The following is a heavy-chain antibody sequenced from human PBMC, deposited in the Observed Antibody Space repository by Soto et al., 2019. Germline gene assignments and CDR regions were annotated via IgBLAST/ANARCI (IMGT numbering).Heavy chain of an antibody. J-gene: IGHJ6*02. CDR3: ARDRYCSGGSCYSPYYYYGMDV. V-gene: IGHV6-1*01. Sequence: PSQTLSLTCAISXDSVSSNSAAWNWIRQSPSRGLEWLGRTYYRSKWYNDYAVSVKSRITINPDTSKNQFSLQLNSVTPEDTAVYYCARDRYCSGGSCYSPYYYYGMDVWGQGTTVTVSS. CDR2: TYYRSKWYN. CDR1: XDSVSSNSAA. D-gene: IGHD2-15*01.